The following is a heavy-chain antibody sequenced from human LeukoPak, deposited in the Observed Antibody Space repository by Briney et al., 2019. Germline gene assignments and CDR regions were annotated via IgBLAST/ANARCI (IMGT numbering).Heavy chain of an antibody. V-gene: IGHV3-23*01. J-gene: IGHJ4*02. D-gene: IGHD3-22*01. Sequence: PGGSLRLSCAASGFTFSTCAMSWVRQAPGKGLEWVSGISGTTSGTYYADSVKGRFTISRDNSKNTLYLQMNSLRAEDTAVYYCAKDRGYYDSSGFHAYWGQGTLVTVSS. CDR2: ISGTTSGT. CDR1: GFTFSTCA. CDR3: AKDRGYYDSSGFHAY.